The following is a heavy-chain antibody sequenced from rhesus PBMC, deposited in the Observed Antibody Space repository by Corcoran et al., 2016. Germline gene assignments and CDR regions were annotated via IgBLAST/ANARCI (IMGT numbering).Heavy chain of an antibody. Sequence: EVQLVETGGGLVQPGGSLKLSCAASGFTFSSYGMSWVRQAPGKGLEWVSSHNSGGGSTYYADYVKGPFTNSRDNSKNTLSLQMDSLRAEDTAVYYCAKDQYWNDGYFDYWGQGVVVTVSS. V-gene: IGHV3S5*01. CDR3: AKDQYWNDGYFDY. J-gene: IGHJ6*01. CDR1: GFTFSSYG. CDR2: HNSGGGST. D-gene: IGHD1-7*02.